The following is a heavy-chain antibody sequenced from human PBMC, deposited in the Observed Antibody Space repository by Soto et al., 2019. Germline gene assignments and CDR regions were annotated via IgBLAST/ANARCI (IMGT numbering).Heavy chain of an antibody. D-gene: IGHD6-13*01. V-gene: IGHV4-4*02. J-gene: IGHJ4*02. CDR3: ARESIIAAAGFFDY. CDR1: GGSISSSNL. Sequence: PSETLSLTCAVSGGSISSSNLWSWVRQPPGKGLEWIGEIYHSVSTNYNPSLKSRVTISVDKSKNQFSMKLSSVTAADTAVYYCARESIIAAAGFFDYWGQGTLVTVSS. CDR2: IYHSVST.